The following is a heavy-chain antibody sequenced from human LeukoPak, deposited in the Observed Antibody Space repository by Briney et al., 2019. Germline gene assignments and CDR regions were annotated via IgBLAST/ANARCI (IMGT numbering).Heavy chain of an antibody. CDR1: GGSVSSSHY. J-gene: IGHJ4*02. CDR3: ARDPSDYYDSSGQDY. CDR2: IYYGGST. Sequence: SETLSLTCTVSGGSVSSSHYWGWIRQPPGKGLEWIGSIYYGGSTYYNASLRSRVTTSVDTSKNRFSLKLSSVTAADTAVYYCARDPSDYYDSSGQDYWGQGTLVTVSS. V-gene: IGHV4-39*07. D-gene: IGHD3-22*01.